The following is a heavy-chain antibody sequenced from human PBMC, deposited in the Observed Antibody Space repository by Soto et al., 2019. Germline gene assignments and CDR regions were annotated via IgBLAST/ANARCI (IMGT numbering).Heavy chain of an antibody. CDR1: GGTFSSYA. J-gene: IGHJ4*02. CDR2: IIPIFGTA. D-gene: IGHD6-13*01. CDR3: TGDSRNCYIDY. Sequence: SVKVSCKASGGTFSSYAISWVRQAPGQGLEWMGGIIPIFGTANYAQKFQGRVTMTRDTSTNTVYMELSSLKSEDTAVYYCTGDSRNCYIDYGGQGTLVTVSS. V-gene: IGHV1-69*05.